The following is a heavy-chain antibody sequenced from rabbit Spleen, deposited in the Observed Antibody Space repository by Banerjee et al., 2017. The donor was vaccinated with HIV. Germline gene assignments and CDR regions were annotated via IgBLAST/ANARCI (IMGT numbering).Heavy chain of an antibody. J-gene: IGHJ6*01. D-gene: IGHD8-1*01. CDR3: ARDTGSSFSSYGMDL. Sequence: QSLEESGGDLVKPGASLTLTCTASGVSFSMSSYMCWVRQAPGKGLEWIACIDAGSSGFTYSATWAKGRFTCSKTSSTTVTLQMTSLTVADTATYFCARDTGSSFSSYGMDLWGQGTLVTVS. V-gene: IGHV1S40*01. CDR1: GVSFSMSSY. CDR2: IDAGSSGFT.